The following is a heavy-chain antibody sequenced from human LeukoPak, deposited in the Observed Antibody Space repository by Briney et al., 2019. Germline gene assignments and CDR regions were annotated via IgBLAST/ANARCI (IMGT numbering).Heavy chain of an antibody. CDR1: GFTFRGST. CDR3: AKLHSATITADFEL. V-gene: IGHV3-23*01. D-gene: IGHD1-14*01. J-gene: IGHJ4*02. Sequence: GGSLRLSCADSGFTFRGSTLSWVRQAPGKGLEWVSGISIGGDYTYYADSVKGRFTISRDNSKNTLSLQMSNLRAEDTAIYYCAKLHSATITADFELWGQGTLVTVSS. CDR2: ISIGGDYT.